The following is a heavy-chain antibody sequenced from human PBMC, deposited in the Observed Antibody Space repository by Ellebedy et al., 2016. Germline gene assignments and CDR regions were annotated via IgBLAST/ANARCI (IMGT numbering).Heavy chain of an antibody. CDR1: GYTLTELS. CDR2: ISAYNGNT. CDR3: AVVVVAAQVAFDI. D-gene: IGHD2-15*01. Sequence: ASVKVSCKVSGYTLTELSMHWVRQAPGKGLEWMGWISAYNGNTNYAQKFQGRVTITADKSTSTAYMELSSLRSEDTAVYYCAVVVVAAQVAFDIWGQGTMVTVSS. V-gene: IGHV1-24*01. J-gene: IGHJ3*02.